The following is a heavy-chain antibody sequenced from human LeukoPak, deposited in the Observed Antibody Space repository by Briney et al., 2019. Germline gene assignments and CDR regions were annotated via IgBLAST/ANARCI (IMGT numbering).Heavy chain of an antibody. V-gene: IGHV3-53*01. J-gene: IGHJ6*02. CDR1: GFTVSTNY. CDR3: ARYCGGDCYGMDV. Sequence: GGSLRLSCAASGFTVSTNYMSWVRQAPGKGLEWVSVFYSGGDRYYADSVKGRFTISRDNAKNSLYLQMNNLRAEDTAVYYCARYCGGDCYGMDVWGQGTTVTVSS. D-gene: IGHD2-21*01. CDR2: FYSGGDR.